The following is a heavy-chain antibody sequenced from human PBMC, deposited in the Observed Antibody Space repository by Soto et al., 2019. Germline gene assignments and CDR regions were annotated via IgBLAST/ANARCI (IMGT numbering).Heavy chain of an antibody. V-gene: IGHV1-69*01. CDR1: GGALTSYP. J-gene: IGHJ5*02. D-gene: IGHD1-1*01. CDR3: ATYPRPYNWIDL. Sequence: QVRLEQSGAEVKKPGSSVRVSCPASGGALTSYPIHWVRQAPGQGLEWMGVIDPMFDTSNLAEKFKARVTFTADASTKTVYMDLTSLRSDDTAVYFCATYPRPYNWIDLWGQGTLLTVSS. CDR2: IDPMFDTS.